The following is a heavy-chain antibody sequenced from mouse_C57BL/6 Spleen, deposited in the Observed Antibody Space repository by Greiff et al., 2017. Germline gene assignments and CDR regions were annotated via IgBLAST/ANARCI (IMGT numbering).Heavy chain of an antibody. J-gene: IGHJ4*01. CDR3: TREVGGAMDY. D-gene: IGHD1-1*02. Sequence: EVKLMESGEGLVKPGGSLKLSCAASGFTFSSYAMSWVRQTPEKRLEWVAYLSSGGDYIYYADTVKGRFTISRDNARNTLYLQMISLKSEDTAMYYCTREVGGAMDYWGQGTSVTVAS. CDR1: GFTFSSYA. CDR2: LSSGGDYI. V-gene: IGHV5-9-1*02.